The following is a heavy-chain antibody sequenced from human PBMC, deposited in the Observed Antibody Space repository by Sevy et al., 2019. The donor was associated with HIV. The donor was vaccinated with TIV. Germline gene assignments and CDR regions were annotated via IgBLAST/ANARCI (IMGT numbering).Heavy chain of an antibody. Sequence: GGSLRLSCAASGFTFSSYWMHWVRQAPGKGLVWVSRINSDGSSTSYADSVKGRFTISRDNAKNTRYRQMNGLRAEDTAVYYCARDHSSGWYGLDYYYYYGMDVWGQGTTVTVSS. V-gene: IGHV3-74*01. CDR2: INSDGSST. J-gene: IGHJ6*02. D-gene: IGHD6-19*01. CDR3: ARDHSSGWYGLDYYYYYGMDV. CDR1: GFTFSSYW.